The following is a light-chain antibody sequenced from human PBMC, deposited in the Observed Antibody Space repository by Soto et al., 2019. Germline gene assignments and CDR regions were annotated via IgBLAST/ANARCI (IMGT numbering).Light chain of an antibody. J-gene: IGKJ5*01. CDR3: QQYDSSPIA. CDR2: VAS. V-gene: IGKV3-20*01. Sequence: EIVMTQSPSTLSLSPGERVTISCRASQNVSGRFLAWYQQKPGQAPRLLINVASTMDTGIPDRFSGSGSGTDFTLTISRLEPEDFAVYYCQQYDSSPIAFGQGTRLE. CDR1: QNVSGRF.